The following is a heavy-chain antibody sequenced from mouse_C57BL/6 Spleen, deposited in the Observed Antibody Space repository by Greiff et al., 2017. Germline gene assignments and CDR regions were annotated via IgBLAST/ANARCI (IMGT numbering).Heavy chain of an antibody. Sequence: EVKLQESGAELVRPGASVKLSCTASGFNIKDDYMHWVKQRPEQGLEWIGWIDPENGDTEYASKFQGKATITADTSSNTAYLQLSSLTSEDTAVYYCTTHRAAQPGDYWGQGTTLTVSS. CDR2: IDPENGDT. D-gene: IGHD3-2*02. CDR3: TTHRAAQPGDY. CDR1: GFNIKDDY. J-gene: IGHJ2*01. V-gene: IGHV14-4*01.